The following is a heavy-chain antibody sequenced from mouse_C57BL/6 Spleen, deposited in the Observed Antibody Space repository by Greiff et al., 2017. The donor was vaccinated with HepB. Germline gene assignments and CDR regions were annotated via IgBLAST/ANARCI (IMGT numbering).Heavy chain of an antibody. J-gene: IGHJ4*01. CDR1: GYSITSGYY. Sequence: EVKLMESGPGLVKPSQSLSLTCSVTGYSITSGYYWNWIRQFPGNKLEWMGYISYDGSNNYNPSLKNRISITRDTSKNQFFLKLNSVTTEDTATYYCARDYSNYEAMDYWGQGTSVTVSS. V-gene: IGHV3-6*01. CDR3: ARDYSNYEAMDY. D-gene: IGHD2-5*01. CDR2: ISYDGSN.